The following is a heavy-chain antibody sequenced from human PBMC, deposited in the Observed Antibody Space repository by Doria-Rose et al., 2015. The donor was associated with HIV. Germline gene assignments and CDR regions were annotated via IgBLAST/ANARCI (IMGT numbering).Heavy chain of an antibody. J-gene: IGHJ3*02. V-gene: IGHV4-30-4*01. CDR2: IHYSGTT. CDR1: GGSISSDDYH. Sequence: VKPSETLSLTCSVSGGSISSDDYHWSWIRQPPGKGLEWIGNIHYSGTTFYNPSLKSRIIISQDTSKNHLSLKLTSVTAADTAVYYCARDRVTIFGVGDAFDIWGQGTMVTVSS. D-gene: IGHD3-3*01. CDR3: ARDRVTIFGVGDAFDI.